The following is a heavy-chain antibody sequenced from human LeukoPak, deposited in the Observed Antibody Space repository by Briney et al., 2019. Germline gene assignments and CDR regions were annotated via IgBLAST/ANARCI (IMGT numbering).Heavy chain of an antibody. CDR2: ISSSKSYI. V-gene: IGHV3-21*01. CDR3: ARDCRIFGSSTAFDI. Sequence: GGSLRLSCAASGFTFSSYAMSWVRQAPGKGLGWVSSISSSKSYIYNADSVKGRFTISRDNAKNSLYLQMDSLRAEDTAVYYCARDCRIFGSSTAFDIWGQGTMVTVSS. D-gene: IGHD3-3*01. J-gene: IGHJ3*02. CDR1: GFTFSSYA.